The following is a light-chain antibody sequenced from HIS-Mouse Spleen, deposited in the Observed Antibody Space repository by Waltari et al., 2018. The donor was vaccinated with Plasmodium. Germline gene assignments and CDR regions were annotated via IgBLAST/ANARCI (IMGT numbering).Light chain of an antibody. CDR1: QGVSSN. CDR2: GAS. Sequence: ELVMPQPPPTLPVSPGERAPPSCRASQGVSSNLAWYQQKPGQAPRLLIYGASTRATGIPARFSGSGSGTEFTLTISSLQSEDFAVYYCQQYNNWSFTFGPGTKVDIK. V-gene: IGKV3-15*01. CDR3: QQYNNWSFT. J-gene: IGKJ3*01.